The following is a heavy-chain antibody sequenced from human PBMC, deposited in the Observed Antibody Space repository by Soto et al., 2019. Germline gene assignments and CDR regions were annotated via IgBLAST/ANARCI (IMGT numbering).Heavy chain of an antibody. Sequence: PEGSLRLSCAACGFSFSSYAMSCVRHSPANALEWVSPISCSCCTTYYADSVKRRFPISRHNSKTTLYLQMNSLRAEYTAVYYCPKSYGPFDYWGQGTLVTVSS. J-gene: IGHJ4*02. D-gene: IGHD2-8*01. V-gene: IGHV3-23*01. CDR3: PKSYGPFDY. CDR2: ISCSCCTT. CDR1: GFSFSSYA.